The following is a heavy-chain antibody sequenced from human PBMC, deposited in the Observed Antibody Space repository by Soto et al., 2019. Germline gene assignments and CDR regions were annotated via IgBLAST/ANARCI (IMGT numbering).Heavy chain of an antibody. V-gene: IGHV3-23*01. Sequence: ESGGGLVQPGGSLRLSCAASGLAFSYYAMSWVRQAPGKGLEWVSGISGSGGSTYYADSVKGRFTISRDNSKNILNLQMNSLRAEDTAVYYCAKYQNYDILTGSPFDSWGQGTLVTVSS. CDR1: GLAFSYYA. J-gene: IGHJ4*02. D-gene: IGHD3-9*01. CDR3: AKYQNYDILTGSPFDS. CDR2: ISGSGGST.